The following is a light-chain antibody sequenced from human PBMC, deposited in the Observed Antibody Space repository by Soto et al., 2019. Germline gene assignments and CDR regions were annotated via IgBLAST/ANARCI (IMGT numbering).Light chain of an antibody. CDR3: QQYGGSSGT. J-gene: IGKJ1*01. Sequence: IVLTQSPGILSLSPGERAILSCRASQSVTNNYLAWYQQKLGQAPRLLIYGASSRATNIPDRFSGSGSGTDFTLTISRLEPEDFAVYYCQQYGGSSGTFGQGTKVDIK. V-gene: IGKV3-20*01. CDR2: GAS. CDR1: QSVTNNY.